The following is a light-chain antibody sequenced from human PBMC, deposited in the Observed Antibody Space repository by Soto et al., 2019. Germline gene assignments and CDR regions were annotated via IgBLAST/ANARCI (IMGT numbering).Light chain of an antibody. CDR2: DPS. J-gene: IGKJ5*01. Sequence: EIVLTQSPATLPLSPGERATLSCRARQSLTSYLDWYQHNPGQAPRLPIYDPSNRATCIPARFSGSASGTDFTRTISSLEAEDFVVYYCQLRSNFGQGTRLEI. CDR3: QLRSN. V-gene: IGKV3-11*01. CDR1: QSLTSY.